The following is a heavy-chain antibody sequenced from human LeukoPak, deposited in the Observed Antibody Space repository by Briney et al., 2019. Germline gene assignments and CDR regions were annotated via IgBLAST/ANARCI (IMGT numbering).Heavy chain of an antibody. Sequence: ASVKVSCKASGYTFTGYYMHWVRQAPGQGLEWMGWINPNSGGTNYAQKFQGRVTMTRDTSISTAYMELSRLRSDDTAVYYCARESQYCTNGVCHYYYYYYMDVWGKGTTVTVSS. CDR2: INPNSGGT. CDR3: ARESQYCTNGVCHYYYYYYMDV. J-gene: IGHJ6*03. V-gene: IGHV1-2*02. CDR1: GYTFTGYY. D-gene: IGHD2-8*01.